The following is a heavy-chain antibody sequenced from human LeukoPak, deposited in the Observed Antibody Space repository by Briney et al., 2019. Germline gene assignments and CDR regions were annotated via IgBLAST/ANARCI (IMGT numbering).Heavy chain of an antibody. CDR3: ARDIFFLTGTTPY. CDR1: GFTLSSYW. V-gene: IGHV3-74*01. Sequence: GGSLRLSCAASGFTLSSYWMHWVRQAPGKGLVWVSRNNSDGSSTSYAYSVKGRITISRDNAKNTLYLQMNSLRAEDTAVYYCARDIFFLTGTTPYWGQGTLVTVSS. D-gene: IGHD1-7*01. J-gene: IGHJ4*02. CDR2: NNSDGSST.